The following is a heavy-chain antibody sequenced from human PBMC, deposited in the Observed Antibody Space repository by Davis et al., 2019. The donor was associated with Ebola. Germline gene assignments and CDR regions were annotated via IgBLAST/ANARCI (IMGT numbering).Heavy chain of an antibody. Sequence: AASVKVSCKASGYTFTSYYMHWVRQAPGQGLEWMGIINPSGGSTSYAQKFQGRVTMTRDTSTSTVYMELSSLRSEDTAVYYCARGRYSSGWYGFFGMDVWGKGTTVTVSS. J-gene: IGHJ6*04. CDR3: ARGRYSSGWYGFFGMDV. CDR1: GYTFTSYY. D-gene: IGHD6-19*01. V-gene: IGHV1-46*01. CDR2: INPSGGST.